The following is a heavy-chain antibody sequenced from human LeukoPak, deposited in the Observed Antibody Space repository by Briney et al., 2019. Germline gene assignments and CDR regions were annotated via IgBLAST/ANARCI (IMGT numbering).Heavy chain of an antibody. CDR1: GFTFSSNY. V-gene: IGHV3-7*01. CDR2: IKHDGSEK. CDR3: ATDRGWRTSGYYLYYFEY. J-gene: IGHJ4*02. D-gene: IGHD3-3*01. Sequence: GGSLRLSCAASGFTFSSNYMSWVRQAPGKGLEWVASIKHDGSEKYYVDSVRGRFTISRDNTMNSLCLQMSSLRAEDTAVYYCATDRGWRTSGYYLYYFEYWGQGTLVTYSS.